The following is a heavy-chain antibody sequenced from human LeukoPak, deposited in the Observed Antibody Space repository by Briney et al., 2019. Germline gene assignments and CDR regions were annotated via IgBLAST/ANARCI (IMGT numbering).Heavy chain of an antibody. D-gene: IGHD6-19*01. Sequence: GGSLRLSCIASGFTFGEYAMDWVRQAPGKGLEWVAVIWYDGSKEYYGDSVKGRFTISRDNSKNTLYLQMNSLRAEDTAVYYCARGYSSGWYDNWGQGTLVTVSS. CDR3: ARGYSSGWYDN. V-gene: IGHV3-33*01. CDR2: IWYDGSKE. J-gene: IGHJ5*02. CDR1: GFTFGEYA.